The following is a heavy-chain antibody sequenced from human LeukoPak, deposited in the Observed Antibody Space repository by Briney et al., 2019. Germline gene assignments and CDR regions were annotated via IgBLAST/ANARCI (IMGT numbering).Heavy chain of an antibody. CDR1: GFTFSSYA. CDR3: ARDEGYISPTHFDY. J-gene: IGHJ4*02. V-gene: IGHV3-23*01. Sequence: GSLRLSCAASGFTFSSYAMSWVRQAPGKGLEWVSAISGSGGSTYYADSVKGRFTISRDNAKNSLCLQMNSLRAEDTAVYYCARDEGYISPTHFDYWGQGTLVTVSS. D-gene: IGHD6-13*01. CDR2: ISGSGGST.